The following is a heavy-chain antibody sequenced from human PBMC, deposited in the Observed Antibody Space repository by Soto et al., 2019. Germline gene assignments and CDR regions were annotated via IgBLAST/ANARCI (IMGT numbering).Heavy chain of an antibody. Sequence: PSETLSLTCTVSGGSISSSSYYWGWIRQPPGKGLEWIGSIYYSGSTYYNPSLKSRVTISVDRSKNQFSLKLSSVTAADTAVYYCASYNWGSLYYFDYWGQGTLVTVS. J-gene: IGHJ4*02. CDR3: ASYNWGSLYYFDY. D-gene: IGHD7-27*01. V-gene: IGHV4-39*07. CDR2: IYYSGST. CDR1: GGSISSSSYY.